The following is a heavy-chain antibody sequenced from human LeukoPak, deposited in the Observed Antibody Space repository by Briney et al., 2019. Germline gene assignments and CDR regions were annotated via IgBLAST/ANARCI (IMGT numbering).Heavy chain of an antibody. J-gene: IGHJ4*02. D-gene: IGHD1-1*01. Sequence: GGSLRLSCTASGFTFDDHGMSWVRQAPGKGLEWVSNINWNGGSTGYIDSVKGRFTITRDNAKNSLYMQMNSLRVEDTAFYYCTRDVSWGTSYFDYWGQGILVAVSS. V-gene: IGHV3-20*04. CDR1: GFTFDDHG. CDR3: TRDVSWGTSYFDY. CDR2: INWNGGST.